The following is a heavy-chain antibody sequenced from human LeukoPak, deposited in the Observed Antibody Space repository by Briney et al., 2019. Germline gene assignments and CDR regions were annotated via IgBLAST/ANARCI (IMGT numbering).Heavy chain of an antibody. D-gene: IGHD5-12*01. CDR3: ARDGGYDY. CDR2: IYHSGST. CDR1: GGSISSGDYY. Sequence: SQTLSLTCTVSGGSISSGDYYWSWIRQPPGKGLEWIGYIYHSGSTYYNPSLKSRVAISIDTSKNRFSLKLSSVTAADTAVYYCARDGGYDYWGQGTLVTVSS. J-gene: IGHJ4*02. V-gene: IGHV4-30-4*01.